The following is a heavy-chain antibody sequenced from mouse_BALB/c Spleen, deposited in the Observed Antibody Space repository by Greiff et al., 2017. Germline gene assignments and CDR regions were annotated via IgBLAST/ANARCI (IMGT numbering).Heavy chain of an antibody. J-gene: IGHJ3*01. CDR2: ISYDGSN. D-gene: IGHD4-1*02. V-gene: IGHV3-6*02. CDR3: AINWGFAY. CDR1: GYSITSGYY. Sequence: EVHLVESGPGLVKPSQSLSLTCSVTGYSITSGYYWNWIRQFPGNKLEWMGYISYDGSNNYNPSLKNRISITRDTSKNQFFLKLNSVTTEDTATYYCAINWGFAYWGQGTLVTVSA.